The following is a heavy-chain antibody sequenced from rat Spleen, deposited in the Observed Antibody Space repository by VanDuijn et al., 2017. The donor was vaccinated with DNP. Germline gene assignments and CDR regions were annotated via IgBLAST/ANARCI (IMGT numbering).Heavy chain of an antibody. J-gene: IGHJ3*01. D-gene: IGHD1-12*02. V-gene: IGHV5S10*01. CDR3: ATVHYYDGTRFAY. CDR1: VFTFSDYA. CDR2: IIYDGSNT. Sequence: EVQLVESGGGLVQPGNSLKLSCASSVFTFSDYAMAWVRQSLRKGLEWVAVIIYDGSNTPYRDSVKGRFTISRENAKSTLYLQMDSLRSEDTATYYCATVHYYDGTRFAYWGQGTLVTVSS.